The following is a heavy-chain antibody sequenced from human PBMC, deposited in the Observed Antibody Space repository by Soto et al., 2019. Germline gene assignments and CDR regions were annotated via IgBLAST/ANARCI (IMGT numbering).Heavy chain of an antibody. CDR2: VSADGYTT. Sequence: QVRLVESGGGVVQPGRSLRLSCAASGFIFSTYGMHWVRQAPGKGLQWVAGVSADGYTTYYAESVKGRVTVSRDSSKNTVYLKMTNRRIEDTAVYYCAREGHHVVGPDADSCDYWGQGTLVTVSS. V-gene: IGHV3-30*03. CDR3: AREGHHVVGPDADSCDY. J-gene: IGHJ4*02. CDR1: GFIFSTYG. D-gene: IGHD2-2*01.